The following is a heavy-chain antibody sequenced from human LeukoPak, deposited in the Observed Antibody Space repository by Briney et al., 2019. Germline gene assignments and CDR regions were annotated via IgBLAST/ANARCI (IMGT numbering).Heavy chain of an antibody. CDR2: ITDSGAST. D-gene: IGHD6-25*01. CDR1: GFTFNNYA. J-gene: IGHJ6*02. CDR3: AKSSTSQRGYYGLDV. Sequence: PGGSLRLSCAASGFTFNNYAMSWGRQAPGKGLEWGSFITDSGASTYYADSVKGRFTISRDSSKNTLSLQMNSLRAEDTGVYYCAKSSTSQRGYYGLDVWGQGTTVTVSS. V-gene: IGHV3-23*01.